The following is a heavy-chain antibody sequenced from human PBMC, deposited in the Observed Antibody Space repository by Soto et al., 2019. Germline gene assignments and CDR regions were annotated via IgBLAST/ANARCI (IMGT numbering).Heavy chain of an antibody. J-gene: IGHJ4*02. Sequence: SGPTLVNPTQTLTLTCTFSGFSLSTSGMCVSWIRQPPGKALEWLALIDWDDDKYYSTSLKTRLTISKDTSKNQVVLTMTNMDPVDTATYYCARTYYYDSSGYSKYDYWGQGTLVTVSS. CDR1: GFSLSTSGMC. CDR3: ARTYYYDSSGYSKYDY. CDR2: IDWDDDK. V-gene: IGHV2-70*01. D-gene: IGHD3-22*01.